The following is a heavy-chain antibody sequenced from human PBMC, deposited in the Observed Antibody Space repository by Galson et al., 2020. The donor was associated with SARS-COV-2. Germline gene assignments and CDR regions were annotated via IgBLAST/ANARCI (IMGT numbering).Heavy chain of an antibody. V-gene: IGHV3-30*18. CDR2: ISYDGSNK. Sequence: TGGSLRLSCAASGFTFSSYGMHWVRQAPGKGLEWVAVISYDGSNKYYADSVKGRFTISRDNSKNTLYLQMNSLRAEDTAVYYCAKDRRYYDILTGLGGINRYYYYYYGMDVWGQGTTVTVSS. CDR3: AKDRRYYDILTGLGGINRYYYYYYGMDV. CDR1: GFTFSSYG. J-gene: IGHJ6*02. D-gene: IGHD3-9*01.